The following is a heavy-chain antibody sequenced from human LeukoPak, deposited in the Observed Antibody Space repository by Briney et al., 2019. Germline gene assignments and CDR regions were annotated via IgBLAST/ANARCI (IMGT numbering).Heavy chain of an antibody. CDR1: GFTVSSNY. J-gene: IGHJ4*02. V-gene: IGHV3-53*01. Sequence: GGSLRLSCAASGFTVSSNYMSWVRQAPGKGLEWVSVIYSGGSTYYADSVKGRFTISRDNSKNTLYLQMNSLRAEDTAVYYCARVYSSSWYVVDYWGQGTLVTVSS. D-gene: IGHD6-13*01. CDR3: ARVYSSSWYVVDY. CDR2: IYSGGST.